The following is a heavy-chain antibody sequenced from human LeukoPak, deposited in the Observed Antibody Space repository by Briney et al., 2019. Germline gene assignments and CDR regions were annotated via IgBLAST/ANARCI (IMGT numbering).Heavy chain of an antibody. V-gene: IGHV6-1*01. J-gene: IGHJ6*02. CDR1: GDSVSNKSAA. D-gene: IGHD3-10*01. CDR3: ARRIGGVLWFGELGYMDV. CDR2: TYYRSKWYN. Sequence: SQTLSLTCAISGDSVSNKSAAWNWIRQSPSRGLEWLGRTYYRSKWYNDYAESVKSRITINPDTSKNQFSLRLSSVTAADTAVYYCARRIGGVLWFGELGYMDVWGQGTTVTVSS.